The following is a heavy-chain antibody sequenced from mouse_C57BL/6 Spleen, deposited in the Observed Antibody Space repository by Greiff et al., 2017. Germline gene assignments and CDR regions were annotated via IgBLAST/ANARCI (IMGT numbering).Heavy chain of an antibody. CDR3: ARNDEGDYFDY. V-gene: IGHV1-22*01. CDR2: INPNNGGT. Sequence: EVQRVESGPELVKPGASVKMSCKASGYTFTDYHMHWVKQSHGKSLEWIGYINPNNGGTSYNQKFKGKATLTVNKSSSTVYLELRSLTSEESAVYYCARNDEGDYFDYWGQGTTLTVSS. CDR1: GYTFTDYH. J-gene: IGHJ2*01. D-gene: IGHD2-12*01.